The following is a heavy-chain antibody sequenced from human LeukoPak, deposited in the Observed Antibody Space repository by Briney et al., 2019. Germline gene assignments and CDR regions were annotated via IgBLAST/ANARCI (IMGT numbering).Heavy chain of an antibody. V-gene: IGHV4-61*02. Sequence: SETLSLTCTVSGGSISSGSYYWSWIRQPAGKGLEWIGRIYTSGSTNYNPSLKSRVTISVDTSKNQFSLKLSSVTAADTAVYYRARHFSSSWAKVLNWFDPWGQGTLVTVSS. CDR1: GGSISSGSYY. CDR3: ARHFSSSWAKVLNWFDP. D-gene: IGHD6-13*01. J-gene: IGHJ5*02. CDR2: IYTSGST.